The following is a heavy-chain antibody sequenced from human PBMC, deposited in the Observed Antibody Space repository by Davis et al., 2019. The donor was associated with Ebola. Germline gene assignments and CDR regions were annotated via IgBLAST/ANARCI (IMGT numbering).Heavy chain of an antibody. D-gene: IGHD2-2*01. J-gene: IGHJ6*02. CDR2: INHSGST. CDR1: GGSFSGYY. Sequence: SETLSLTCAVYGGSFSGYYWSWIRQPPGKGLEWIGEINHSGSTNYNPSLKSRVTISVGTSKNQFSLKLSSVTAADTAVYYCARARIRKYCSSTSCYLLYYYGMDVWGQGTTVTVSS. V-gene: IGHV4-34*01. CDR3: ARARIRKYCSSTSCYLLYYYGMDV.